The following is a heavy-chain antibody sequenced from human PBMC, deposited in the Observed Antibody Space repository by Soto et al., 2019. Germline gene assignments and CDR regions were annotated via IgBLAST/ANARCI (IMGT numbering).Heavy chain of an antibody. D-gene: IGHD3-22*01. Sequence: GGSLRLSCSASGFTFSNYAMHWVRQAPGKGLEYVSAIYSNGGSTFCADSVRGRFTISRDNSKNTLYLQMSSLRAEDTAVYYCVKDRYYYDSSAYRSAYWGQGTLVTVSS. V-gene: IGHV3-64D*06. CDR2: IYSNGGST. CDR3: VKDRYYYDSSAYRSAY. J-gene: IGHJ4*02. CDR1: GFTFSNYA.